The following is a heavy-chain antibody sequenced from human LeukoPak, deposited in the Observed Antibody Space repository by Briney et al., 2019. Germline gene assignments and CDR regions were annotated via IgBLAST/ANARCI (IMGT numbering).Heavy chain of an antibody. D-gene: IGHD6-19*01. CDR1: GYSFTSYW. J-gene: IGHJ5*02. V-gene: IGHV5-51*01. CDR3: ARHGLVAGPDP. CDR2: IYPGDSDT. Sequence: GESLKIYCKGSGYSFTSYWIERVRQMPGKGLEWMGIIYPGDSDTRYSPSFQGQVTISADKSISTAYLQWSSLKASDTAMYYCARHGLVAGPDPWGQGTLVTVSS.